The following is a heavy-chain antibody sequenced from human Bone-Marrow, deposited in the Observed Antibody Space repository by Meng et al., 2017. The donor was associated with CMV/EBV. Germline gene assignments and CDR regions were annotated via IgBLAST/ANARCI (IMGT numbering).Heavy chain of an antibody. J-gene: IGHJ5*02. V-gene: IGHV4-30-4*02. CDR3: ARVPKGYSYGYAFDP. Sequence: SETLSLTCTVSGGSISSGDYYWSWIRQPPGKGLEWIGYIYYSGSTYYNPSLKSRVTISVDTSKNQFSLKLSSVTAADTAVYYCARVPKGYSYGYAFDPWGQGTRVTGSS. CDR2: IYYSGST. D-gene: IGHD5-18*01. CDR1: GGSISSGDYY.